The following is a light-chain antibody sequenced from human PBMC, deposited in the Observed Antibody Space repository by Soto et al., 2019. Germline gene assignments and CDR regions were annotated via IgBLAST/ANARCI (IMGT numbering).Light chain of an antibody. Sequence: QSVLTQPPSVSAAPGQKVTISCSGSSSNIGNSYVSWYQQLPGTAPKLLIYDNNKRPSGIPDRFSGSKSGTSATLGITGLQTGDEADYYCGTWDSSLSAYVFGTGTKV. V-gene: IGLV1-51*01. CDR1: SSNIGNSY. CDR3: GTWDSSLSAYV. CDR2: DNN. J-gene: IGLJ1*01.